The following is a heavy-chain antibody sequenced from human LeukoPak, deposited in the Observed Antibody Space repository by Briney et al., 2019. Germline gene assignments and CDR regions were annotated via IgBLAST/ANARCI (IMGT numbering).Heavy chain of an antibody. CDR2: IKQDGSEK. J-gene: IGHJ4*02. D-gene: IGHD3-22*01. CDR1: GFTFSSYG. CDR3: ARTGDYYDSSGYFIGGRTTYYFDY. Sequence: GGSLRLSCAASGFTFSSYGMHWVRQAPGKGLEWVANIKQDGSEKYYVDSVKGRFTISRDNAKNSLYLQMNSLRAEDTAVYYCARTGDYYDSSGYFIGGRTTYYFDYWGQGTLVTVSS. V-gene: IGHV3-7*01.